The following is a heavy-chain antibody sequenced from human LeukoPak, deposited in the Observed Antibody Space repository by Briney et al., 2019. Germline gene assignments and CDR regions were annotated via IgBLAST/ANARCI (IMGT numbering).Heavy chain of an antibody. Sequence: ASVKVSCEASGYTFTTYSIHWVRQAPGQGLEWVAIMHPSGASTTYAQKLQGRVTMTSDTSTSTVYMELSSLICEDTAVYYCAGDSGTWTFDIWGQGTMVIVSS. CDR3: AGDSGTWTFDI. J-gene: IGHJ3*02. D-gene: IGHD6-25*01. CDR2: MHPSGAST. CDR1: GYTFTTYS. V-gene: IGHV1-46*04.